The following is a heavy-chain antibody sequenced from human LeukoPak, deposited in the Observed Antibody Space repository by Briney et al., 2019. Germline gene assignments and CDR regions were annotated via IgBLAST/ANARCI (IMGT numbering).Heavy chain of an antibody. CDR3: AKDKGVAAVAGTEFDY. Sequence: SETLSLTCAVYGGYFSGYYWSWIRQAPGKGLEWIGEINHSGSTNYNPSLKSRVTISVDTSKNQFSLKLSSVTAADTAVYYCAKDKGVAAVAGTEFDYWGQGTLVTVSS. D-gene: IGHD6-19*01. CDR1: GGYFSGYY. CDR2: INHSGST. V-gene: IGHV4-34*01. J-gene: IGHJ4*02.